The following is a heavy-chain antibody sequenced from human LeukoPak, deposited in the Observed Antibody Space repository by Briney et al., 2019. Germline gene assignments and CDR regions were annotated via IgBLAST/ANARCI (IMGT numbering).Heavy chain of an antibody. D-gene: IGHD2-2*01. Sequence: KPGGSLRLSCAASGFTFSNAWMSWVRQAPGKGLEWVGRIKSKADGGTTDYAAPVKGRFTISRDDSKNTLYLQMNSLKTEDTAVYYCTTDLVVPAAIPYYMDVWGKGTTVTVSS. CDR1: GFTFSNAW. J-gene: IGHJ6*03. V-gene: IGHV3-15*01. CDR3: TTDLVVPAAIPYYMDV. CDR2: IKSKADGGTT.